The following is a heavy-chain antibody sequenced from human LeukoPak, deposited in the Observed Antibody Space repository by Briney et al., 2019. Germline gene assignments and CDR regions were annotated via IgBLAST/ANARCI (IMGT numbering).Heavy chain of an antibody. D-gene: IGHD1-14*01. CDR2: ISSSNI. V-gene: IGHV3-21*01. CDR1: GFTFSSYS. Sequence: GGSLRLSCAASGFTFSSYSMNWVRQAPGKGLEWVSSISSSNIYYADSMKGRFTISRDNAKNSLYLQMNSLRAEDTAVYYCARDRGTERTYYYYMDVWGKGTTVTVSS. CDR3: ARDRGTERTYYYYMDV. J-gene: IGHJ6*03.